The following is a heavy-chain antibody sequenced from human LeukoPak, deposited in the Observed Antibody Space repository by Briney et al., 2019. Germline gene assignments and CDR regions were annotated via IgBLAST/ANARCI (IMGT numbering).Heavy chain of an antibody. CDR2: IYYSVSS. V-gene: IGHV4-31*03. D-gene: IGHD3-22*01. CDR3: ARGNSSGFR. J-gene: IGHJ4*02. Sequence: SETLSLTCTVSGDSISRGGYYWSWIRQPPGKGLEWIGYIYYSVSSYYNPSFMSRLTISVDTSKNQFSLKLSSVTAADTAVYYCARGNSSGFRWGQGTLVTVSS. CDR1: GDSISRGGYY.